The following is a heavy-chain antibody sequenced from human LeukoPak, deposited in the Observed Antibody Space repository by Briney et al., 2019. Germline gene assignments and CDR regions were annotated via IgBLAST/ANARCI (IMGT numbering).Heavy chain of an antibody. CDR1: GFTFSNYA. CDR3: AREVAARPNYFDY. J-gene: IGHJ4*02. Sequence: GGSLRLSCAASGFTFSNYAMHWVRQAPGKGLEWVALISYDGSNKFSADSVKGRFTISRDNSKNTLFLQMNSLRLEDTAVYYCAREVAARPNYFDYWGQGTLVTVSS. D-gene: IGHD6-6*01. CDR2: ISYDGSNK. V-gene: IGHV3-30-3*01.